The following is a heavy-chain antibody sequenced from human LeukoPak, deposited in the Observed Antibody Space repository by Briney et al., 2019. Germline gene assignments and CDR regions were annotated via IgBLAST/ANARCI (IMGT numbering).Heavy chain of an antibody. D-gene: IGHD2-21*02. V-gene: IGHV2-5*02. J-gene: IGHJ4*02. Sequence: SGPTLVNPPQPLTLTCTFSGFSLSTSGVAVGWIRHPPGKALEWLALIYRDDDKRYSPSLKTRLTITIDTSKNQVVLTMTNMDPVDTATYYCAHRGIRGDSGIFDYWGQGALVTVSS. CDR2: IYRDDDK. CDR3: AHRGIRGDSGIFDY. CDR1: GFSLSTSGVA.